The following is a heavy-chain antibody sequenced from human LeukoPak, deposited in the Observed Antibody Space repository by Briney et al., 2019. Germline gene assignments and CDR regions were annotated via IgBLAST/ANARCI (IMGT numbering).Heavy chain of an antibody. J-gene: IGHJ4*02. CDR2: IYYSGST. D-gene: IGHD6-13*01. V-gene: IGHV4-31*03. CDR3: ARASSSWYYFDY. CDR1: GGSISSGGYY. Sequence: SETLSLTCTLSGGSISSGGYYWSWIRQHPGKGLEWIGYIYYSGSTYYNPSLKSRVTISVDTSKNQFSLKLSSVTAADTAVYYCARASSSWYYFDYWGQGTLVTVSS.